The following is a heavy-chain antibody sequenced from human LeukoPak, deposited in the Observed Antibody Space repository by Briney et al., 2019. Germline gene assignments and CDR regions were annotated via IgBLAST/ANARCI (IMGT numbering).Heavy chain of an antibody. J-gene: IGHJ4*02. CDR2: IHYSGIT. D-gene: IGHD2-15*01. Sequence: PSEILSLTCTVSGGSISGYYWSWIRQPPGKGLEWIGFIHYSGITNHNPSLKSRVTISLDMSKNQFSLRLTSVTTADTAVYYCAKRPVVATFVYWGQDTPVTVSS. CDR3: AKRPVVATFVY. CDR1: GGSISGYY. V-gene: IGHV4-59*01.